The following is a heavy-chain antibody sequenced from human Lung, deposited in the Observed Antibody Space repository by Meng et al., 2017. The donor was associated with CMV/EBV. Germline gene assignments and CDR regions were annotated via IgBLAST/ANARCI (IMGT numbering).Heavy chain of an antibody. CDR3: ARDDSSS. CDR1: GFTFSSYA. D-gene: IGHD3-22*01. CDR2: ISYDGSNK. Sequence: QVEAGGSGGGAAKPGRSLRLSLAASGFTFSSYAMHWVRQAPGKGLEWVAVISYDGSNKYYADSVKGRFTISRGNSKNTLYLQMNSLRAEDTAVYYCARDDSSSWGQGTLVTVSS. V-gene: IGHV3-30-3*01. J-gene: IGHJ5*02.